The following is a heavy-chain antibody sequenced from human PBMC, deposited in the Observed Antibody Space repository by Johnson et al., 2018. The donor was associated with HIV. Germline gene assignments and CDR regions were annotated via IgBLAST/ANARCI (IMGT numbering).Heavy chain of an antibody. J-gene: IGHJ3*02. CDR2: ISYDGSNK. CDR3: AKDSLTPSYYDYVWGSYRAFDI. D-gene: IGHD3-16*01. Sequence: QVQLVESGGGVVQPGRSLRLSCAASGFTFSSYAMHWVRQAPGKGLEWVAVISYDGSNKYYADSVKGRFTISRDNSKNTLYLQMNSLRAEDTAVYYCAKDSLTPSYYDYVWGSYRAFDIWGQGTMVTVSS. CDR1: GFTFSSYA. V-gene: IGHV3-30-3*01.